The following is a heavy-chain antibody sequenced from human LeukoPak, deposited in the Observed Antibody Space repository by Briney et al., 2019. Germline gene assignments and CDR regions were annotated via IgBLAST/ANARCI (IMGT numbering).Heavy chain of an antibody. Sequence: SVKVSCKASGGTFSSYAISWVRQAPGQGLEWMGGIIPIFGTANYAQKFQGRVTITADESTSTAYMELSSLRSEDTAVYYCARRLAAAGGSPYAFDIWGQGTMVTVSS. CDR3: ARRLAAAGGSPYAFDI. J-gene: IGHJ3*02. D-gene: IGHD6-13*01. CDR2: IIPIFGTA. V-gene: IGHV1-69*13. CDR1: GGTFSSYA.